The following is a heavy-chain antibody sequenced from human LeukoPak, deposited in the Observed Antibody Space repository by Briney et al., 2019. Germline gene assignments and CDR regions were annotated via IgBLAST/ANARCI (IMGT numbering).Heavy chain of an antibody. D-gene: IGHD6-13*01. CDR1: GFTFSSYA. CDR3: AKLAAAGTLGYVWFDP. V-gene: IGHV3-23*01. J-gene: IGHJ5*02. CDR2: ISGSGGST. Sequence: PGGSLRLSCAASGFTFSSYAMSWVRQAPGKGLEWVSAISGSGGSTYYADSVKGRFTISRDNSKNTLYLQMNSLRAEDTAVYYCAKLAAAGTLGYVWFDPWGQGTLATVSS.